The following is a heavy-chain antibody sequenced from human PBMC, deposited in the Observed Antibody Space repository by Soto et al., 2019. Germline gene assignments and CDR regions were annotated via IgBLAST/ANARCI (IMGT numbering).Heavy chain of an antibody. CDR1: GFTFSSYG. CDR2: ISYDGSNK. CDR3: AKDHQWLVLYYYYGMDV. Sequence: GGSLRLSCAASGFTFSSYGMHWVRQAPGKGLEWVAVISYDGSNKYYADSVKGRFTISRDNSKNTLYLQMNSLRAEDTAVYYCAKDHQWLVLYYYYGMDVWGQGTTVTVSS. J-gene: IGHJ6*02. V-gene: IGHV3-30*18. D-gene: IGHD6-19*01.